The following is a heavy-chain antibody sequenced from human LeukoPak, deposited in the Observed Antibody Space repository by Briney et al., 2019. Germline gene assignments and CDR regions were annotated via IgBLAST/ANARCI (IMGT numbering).Heavy chain of an antibody. CDR3: AREGYYGSGSPPSLYFDY. J-gene: IGHJ4*02. CDR1: GFTFTTAW. V-gene: IGHV3-30*03. CDR2: TSSDLNVK. D-gene: IGHD3-10*01. Sequence: GGSLRLSCAASGFTFTTAWMNWVRQAPGKGLEWVAVTSSDLNVKLYADSVKGRFTISRDNSRSTLYLQMNSLRPEDTAIYYCAREGYYGSGSPPSLYFDYWGQGTLVTVSS.